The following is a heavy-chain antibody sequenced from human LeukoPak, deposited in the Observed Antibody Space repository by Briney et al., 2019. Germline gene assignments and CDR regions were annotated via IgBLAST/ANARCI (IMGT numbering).Heavy chain of an antibody. J-gene: IGHJ4*02. CDR3: ARDTKYAFDD. D-gene: IGHD2-2*01. Sequence: PGGSLRLPCAASGFTFSSYSMNWVRQAPGKGLEWISYIGISSGNTKYADSVKGRFTISGDKAKNSVYLQMNSLRVEDTAVYYCARDTKYAFDDWGQGTLVTVSS. V-gene: IGHV3-48*01. CDR2: IGISSGNT. CDR1: GFTFSSYS.